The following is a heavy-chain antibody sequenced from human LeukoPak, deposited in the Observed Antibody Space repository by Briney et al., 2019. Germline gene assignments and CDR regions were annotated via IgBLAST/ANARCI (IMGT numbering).Heavy chain of an antibody. CDR1: GGSISSYY. CDR3: ARGYYKATVDY. Sequence: SETLSLTCTVSGGSISSYYWSWIRQPPGKGLEWIGYIYYSGSTNYNPSLKSRVTISVDTSKNQFSLKLSSVTAADTAVYYCARGYYKATVDYWGQGTLVTVSS. CDR2: IYYSGST. J-gene: IGHJ4*02. V-gene: IGHV4-59*01. D-gene: IGHD1-26*01.